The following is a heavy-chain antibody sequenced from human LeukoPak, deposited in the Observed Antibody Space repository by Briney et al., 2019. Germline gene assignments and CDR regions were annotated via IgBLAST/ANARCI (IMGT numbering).Heavy chain of an antibody. CDR1: GGSINNSY. CDR2: IYYSGST. CDR3: ARHVRVAVAGPNSFDY. D-gene: IGHD6-19*01. J-gene: IGHJ4*02. Sequence: KPSETLSLTCTVSGGSINNSYWTWIRQPPGKGLEWIGHIYYSGSTNYSPSLKSRVTISVDTSKNQFSLKLSSVTAADTAVYYCARHVRVAVAGPNSFDYWGQGTLVTVSS. V-gene: IGHV4-59*08.